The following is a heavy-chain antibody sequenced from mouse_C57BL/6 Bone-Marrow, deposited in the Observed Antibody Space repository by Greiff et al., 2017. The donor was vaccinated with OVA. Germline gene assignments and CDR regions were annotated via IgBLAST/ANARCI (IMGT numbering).Heavy chain of an antibody. CDR2: IWRGGST. J-gene: IGHJ1*03. V-gene: IGHV2-5*01. CDR1: GFSLTSYG. CDR3: AKKSLYYYGSSQGYFDV. Sequence: QVHVKQSGPGLVQPSQSLSITCTVSGFSLTSYGVHWVRQSPGKGLEWLGVIWRGGSTDYNAAFMSRLSITKDNSKSQVFFKMNSLQADDTAIYYCAKKSLYYYGSSQGYFDVWGTGTTVTVSS. D-gene: IGHD1-1*01.